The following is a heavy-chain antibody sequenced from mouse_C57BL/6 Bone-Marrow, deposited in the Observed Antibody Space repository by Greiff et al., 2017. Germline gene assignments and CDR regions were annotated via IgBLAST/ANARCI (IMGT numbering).Heavy chain of an antibody. CDR1: GYTFTSYW. D-gene: IGHD2-3*01. J-gene: IGHJ4*01. CDR3: ARYDGIHMDY. CDR2: IDPSDSYT. Sequence: VQLQQPGAELVRPGTSVKLSCKASGYTFTSYWMHWVKQRPGQGLEWIGVIDPSDSYTNYNQKFKGKATLTVDTSSSTAYMQLSSLTSEDSAVYYCARYDGIHMDYWGQGTSVTVSS. V-gene: IGHV1-59*01.